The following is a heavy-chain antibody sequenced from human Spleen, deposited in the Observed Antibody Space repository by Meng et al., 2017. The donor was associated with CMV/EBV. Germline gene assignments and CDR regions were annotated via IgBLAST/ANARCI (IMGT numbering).Heavy chain of an antibody. CDR3: ARALRFLNWFDP. V-gene: IGHV1-69*12. J-gene: IGHJ5*02. CDR1: GGTFSSYA. Sequence: QVQRVQAGAGVKKPGSSAKVSCKASGGTFSSYAISWGRQAPGQGLEWMGGIIPIFGTANYAQKFQGRVTITADESTSTAYMELSSLRSEDTAVYYCARALRFLNWFDPWGQGTLVTVSS. CDR2: IIPIFGTA. D-gene: IGHD3-3*01.